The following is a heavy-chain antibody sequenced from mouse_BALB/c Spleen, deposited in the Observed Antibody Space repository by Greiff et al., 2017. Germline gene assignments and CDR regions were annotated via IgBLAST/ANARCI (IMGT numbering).Heavy chain of an antibody. V-gene: IGHV1-87*01. D-gene: IGHD2-4*01. J-gene: IGHJ2*01. CDR3: ARWDYDEGSGY. CDR1: GYTFTSYW. Sequence: QVQLKESGAELARPGASVKLSCKASGYTFTSYWMQWVKQRPGQGLEWIGAIYPGDGDTRYTQKFKGKATLTADKSSSTAYMQLSSLASEDSAVYYCARWDYDEGSGYWGQGTTLTVSS. CDR2: IYPGDGDT.